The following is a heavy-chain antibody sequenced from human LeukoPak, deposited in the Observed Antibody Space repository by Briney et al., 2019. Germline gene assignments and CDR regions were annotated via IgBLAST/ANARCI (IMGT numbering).Heavy chain of an antibody. CDR3: ARDSVPGSGWSIADYYYGMDV. Sequence: PSETLSLTCTVSGGSISSYYWSWIRQPPGKGLEWIGYIYYSGSTNYNPSLKSRVTISVDTSKNQFSLKLSSVTAADTAVYYCARDSVPGSGWSIADYYYGMDVWGQGTTVTVSS. V-gene: IGHV4-59*01. D-gene: IGHD6-19*01. CDR1: GGSISSYY. CDR2: IYYSGST. J-gene: IGHJ6*02.